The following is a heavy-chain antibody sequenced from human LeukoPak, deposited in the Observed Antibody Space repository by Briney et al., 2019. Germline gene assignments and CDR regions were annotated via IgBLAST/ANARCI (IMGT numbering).Heavy chain of an antibody. J-gene: IGHJ6*03. CDR3: ARIIMSSLYYYYMDV. V-gene: IGHV4-59*01. D-gene: IGHD3-10*02. CDR2: ISYSGST. CDR1: GDSINSYY. Sequence: PSETLSLTRTVSGDSINSYYWTWIRQPPGKGLEWIGYISYSGSTNYNPSLKSRVTISVDTSKNQFSLKLSSVTAADTAVYYCARIIMSSLYYYYMDVWGKGTTVTVSS.